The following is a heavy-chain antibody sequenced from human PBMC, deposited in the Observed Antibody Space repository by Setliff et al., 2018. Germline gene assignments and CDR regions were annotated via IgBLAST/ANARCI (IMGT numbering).Heavy chain of an antibody. J-gene: IGHJ4*02. V-gene: IGHV3-33*01. Sequence: PGGSLRLSCAASGFSFNSFGMHWVRQAPGKGLEWVAVIWYDGSKQYHGDSVKGRFTISRDNSKNTAYLQMNSLRAEDTAVYYCAARDAGVDYWGQGTLVTVSS. CDR3: AARDAGVDY. CDR2: IWYDGSKQ. CDR1: GFSFNSFG. D-gene: IGHD2-8*01.